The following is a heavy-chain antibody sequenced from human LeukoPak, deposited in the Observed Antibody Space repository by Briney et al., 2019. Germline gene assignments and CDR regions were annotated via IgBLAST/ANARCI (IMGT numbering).Heavy chain of an antibody. CDR1: GFTFSNFA. CDR3: ARDHGYYDSSGDH. V-gene: IGHV3-23*01. CDR2: INGNGKNT. Sequence: GGSLRLSCVPSGFTFSNFAMTWVRQGPGGGPEWLSAINGNGKNTYYRDSVKGRFTISRDNSKSILYLQMNSLRAEDTAVYYCARDHGYYDSSGDHWGQGTLVTVSS. J-gene: IGHJ5*02. D-gene: IGHD3-22*01.